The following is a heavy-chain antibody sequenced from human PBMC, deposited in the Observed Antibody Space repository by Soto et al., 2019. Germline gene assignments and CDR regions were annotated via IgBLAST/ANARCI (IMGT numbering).Heavy chain of an antibody. D-gene: IGHD3-22*01. Sequence: GGSLRLSCAASGFTFSSYAMRWVRQAPGKGLEWVSAISGSGGSTYYADSVKGRFTISRDNSKNTLYLQMNSLRAEDTAVFYCAKAFRDSSGYYGARYGFDYWGQGT. CDR2: ISGSGGST. V-gene: IGHV3-23*01. CDR1: GFTFSSYA. J-gene: IGHJ4*02. CDR3: AKAFRDSSGYYGARYGFDY.